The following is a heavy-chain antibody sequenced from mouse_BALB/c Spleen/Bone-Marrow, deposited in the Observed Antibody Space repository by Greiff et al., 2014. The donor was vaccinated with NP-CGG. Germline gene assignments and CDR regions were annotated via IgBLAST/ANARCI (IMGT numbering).Heavy chain of an antibody. D-gene: IGHD3-1*01. CDR3: ARGGARATGWFAY. J-gene: IGHJ3*01. Sequence: ESGPGLVKPSQSLSLTCTVTGYSITSDYAWNWIRQFPGNKLEWMGYISYSGSTSYNPSLKSRISITRDTSKNQFFLQLNSVTTEDTATYSCARGGARATGWFAYWGQGTLVTVSA. CDR2: ISYSGST. V-gene: IGHV3-2*02. CDR1: GYSITSDYA.